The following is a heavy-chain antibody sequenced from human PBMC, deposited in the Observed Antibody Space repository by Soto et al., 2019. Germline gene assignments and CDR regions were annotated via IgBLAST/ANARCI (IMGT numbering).Heavy chain of an antibody. CDR1: GLTVSSNY. Sequence: EVQLVESGGGLVQPGGSLRLSCAASGLTVSSNYMSWVRQAPGKGLEWVSLIYSGGSTYYADSVRGRFTISRDNSKNTLYLQMNSLRAEDTAVYYCARDFYYYGSGTMGGYFDYWGQGILVTVSS. D-gene: IGHD3-10*01. CDR2: IYSGGST. CDR3: ARDFYYYGSGTMGGYFDY. V-gene: IGHV3-66*01. J-gene: IGHJ4*02.